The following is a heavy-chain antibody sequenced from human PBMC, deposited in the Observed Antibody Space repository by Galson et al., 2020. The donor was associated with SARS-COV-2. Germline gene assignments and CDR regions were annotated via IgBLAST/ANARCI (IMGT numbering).Heavy chain of an antibody. CDR1: GFTFSSYG. D-gene: IGHD6-25*01. V-gene: IGHV3-30*03. CDR2: ISYDGSNK. J-gene: IGHJ4*02. Sequence: QLGESLKISCAASGFTFSSYGMHWVRQAPGKGLEWVAVISYDGSNKYYADSVKGRFTISRDNAKNSVYLHMNSLRAEDTAVYHCVRRLRRQFDYWGQGTLVTVSS. CDR3: VRRLRRQFDY.